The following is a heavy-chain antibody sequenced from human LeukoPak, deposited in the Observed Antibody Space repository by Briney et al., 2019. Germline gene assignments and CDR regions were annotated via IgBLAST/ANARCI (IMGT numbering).Heavy chain of an antibody. V-gene: IGHV1-8*01. CDR2: MNPNSGNT. CDR3: ARGRDCYGSGSPNDAFDI. J-gene: IGHJ3*02. CDR1: GYTFTSYD. Sequence: ASVKVSCKASGYTFTSYDINWVRQATGQGLEWMGWMNPNSGNTGYAQKFQGRVTMTRNTSISTAYMELSSLRSEDTAVYYCARGRDCYGSGSPNDAFDIWGQGTMVTVSS. D-gene: IGHD3-10*01.